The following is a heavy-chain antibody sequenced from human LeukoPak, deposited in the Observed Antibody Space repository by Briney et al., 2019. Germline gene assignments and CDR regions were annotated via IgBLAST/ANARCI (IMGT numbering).Heavy chain of an antibody. D-gene: IGHD3-3*01. Sequence: ASVKVSCKVSGYTLTELSMHWVRQAPGKGLEWMGGFDPEDGETIYAQKFQGRVTMTEDTSTDTAYMELSSLRSEDTAVYYCATAFPVDFWSGVDYWGQGTLVTVSS. CDR2: FDPEDGET. CDR1: GYTLTELS. V-gene: IGHV1-24*01. J-gene: IGHJ4*02. CDR3: ATAFPVDFWSGVDY.